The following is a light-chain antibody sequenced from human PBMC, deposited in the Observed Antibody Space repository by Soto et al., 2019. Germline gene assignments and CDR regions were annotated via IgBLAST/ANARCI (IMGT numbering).Light chain of an antibody. J-gene: IGKJ1*01. V-gene: IGKV1-5*03. CDR2: KAS. CDR1: QSVSTW. Sequence: DIQMTQSPSTLSASVGDRVTITCRASQSVSTWLAWYQQKPGKAHKLLIYKASNLESGVPSRFTGSGSGTEFTLTISSLQPDDFATYYCQQYNSWTFGQGTKVDIK. CDR3: QQYNSWT.